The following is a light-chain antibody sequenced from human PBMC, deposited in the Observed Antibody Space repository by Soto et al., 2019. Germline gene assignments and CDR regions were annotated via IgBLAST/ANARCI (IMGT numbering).Light chain of an antibody. V-gene: IGKV3-11*01. CDR2: DAS. CDR1: QSVSSY. Sequence: EILMTQSPVTLSVSPGERATLSCRASQSVSSYLAWYQQKPGQAPRLLIYDASNRATGIPARFSGSGSGTDFTLTISSLEPEDFAVYYCQQRSNWLTFGQGTKVDI. CDR3: QQRSNWLT. J-gene: IGKJ1*01.